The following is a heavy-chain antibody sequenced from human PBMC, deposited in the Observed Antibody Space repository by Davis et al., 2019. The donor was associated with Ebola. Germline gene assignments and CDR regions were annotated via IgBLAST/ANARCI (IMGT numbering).Heavy chain of an antibody. D-gene: IGHD2-2*01. V-gene: IGHV2-5*01. J-gene: IGHJ5*02. CDR2: IYWNEDK. CDR1: GFSLSTSGVG. Sequence: SGPTLVNPTQTLTLTCTFSGFSLSTSGVGVGWIRQPPGKALEWLGLIYWNEDKRYSPSLNSRLTITKDTSKNQVVLTMTNMDPVDTATYFCAHYTRFCSSAACPSWFDPWGQGTLVTVSS. CDR3: AHYTRFCSSAACPSWFDP.